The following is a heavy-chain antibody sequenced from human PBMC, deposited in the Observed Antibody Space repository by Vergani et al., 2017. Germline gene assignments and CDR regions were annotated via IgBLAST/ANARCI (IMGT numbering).Heavy chain of an antibody. CDR3: AKTNPRNSGYDYLYDYHAMDV. V-gene: IGHV3-23*01. J-gene: IGHJ6*02. CDR2: ISGSGGST. CDR1: GFTFNHYA. Sequence: EVQLLESGGDLVQPGGSLRLSCAASGFTFNHYAMNWVRQAPGKGLEWVSGISGSGGSTYYAGSVKGRFTISRDSSKNTLYLKMNSLSAGDTAVYYCAKTNPRNSGYDYLYDYHAMDVWGQGTTVTVSS. D-gene: IGHD5-12*01.